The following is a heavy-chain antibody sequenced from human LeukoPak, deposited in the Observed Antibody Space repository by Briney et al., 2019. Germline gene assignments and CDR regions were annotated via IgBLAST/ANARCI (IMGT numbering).Heavy chain of an antibody. D-gene: IGHD2-8*01. CDR2: IYYSGST. Sequence: PSETLSLTCTVSGGSISSYYWSWIRQPPGKGLEWIGYIYYSGSTNYNPSLKSRVTISVDTSKNQFSLKLSSVTAADTAVYYCAGGYYHLDYWGQGTLVTVSS. V-gene: IGHV4-59*01. CDR3: AGGYYHLDY. J-gene: IGHJ4*02. CDR1: GGSISSYY.